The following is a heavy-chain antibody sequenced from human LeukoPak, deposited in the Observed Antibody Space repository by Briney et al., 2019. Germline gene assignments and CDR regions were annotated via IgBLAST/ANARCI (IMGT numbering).Heavy chain of an antibody. J-gene: IGHJ4*02. Sequence: ASVKVSCKASGYTFTGYYMHWVRQAPGQGLEWMGWINPNSGGTNYAQKFQGRVTMTRDTSISTPYMELSRLRSDDTAVYYCARDTWELRTFDYWGQGTLVTVSS. D-gene: IGHD1-26*01. V-gene: IGHV1-2*02. CDR3: ARDTWELRTFDY. CDR1: GYTFTGYY. CDR2: INPNSGGT.